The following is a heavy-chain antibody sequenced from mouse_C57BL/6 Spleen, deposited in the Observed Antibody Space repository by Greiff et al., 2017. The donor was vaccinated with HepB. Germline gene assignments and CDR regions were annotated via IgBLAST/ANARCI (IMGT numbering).Heavy chain of an antibody. Sequence: DVMLVESGGGLVKPGGSLKLSCAASGFTFSSYAMSWVRQTPEKRLEWVATISDGGSYTYYPDNVKGRFTISRDNAKNNLYLQMSHLKSEDTAMYYCARDDYHGSSYWYFDVWGTGTTVTVSS. CDR3: ARDDYHGSSYWYFDV. CDR2: ISDGGSYT. D-gene: IGHD1-1*01. J-gene: IGHJ1*03. V-gene: IGHV5-4*01. CDR1: GFTFSSYA.